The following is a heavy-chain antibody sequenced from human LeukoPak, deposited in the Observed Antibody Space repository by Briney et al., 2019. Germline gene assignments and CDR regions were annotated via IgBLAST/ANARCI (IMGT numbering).Heavy chain of an antibody. J-gene: IGHJ4*02. CDR2: IYHSGST. D-gene: IGHD3-16*01. Sequence: SETLSLTCTVSGYSISSGYYWGWIRQPPGKGLEWIGSIYHSGSTYYNPSLKNRVTISVATSKNHFSLKLSSVPAADTAVYYCARAGTLVWGSYPRFDYWGQGTLVTVSS. V-gene: IGHV4-38-2*02. CDR1: GYSISSGYY. CDR3: ARAGTLVWGSYPRFDY.